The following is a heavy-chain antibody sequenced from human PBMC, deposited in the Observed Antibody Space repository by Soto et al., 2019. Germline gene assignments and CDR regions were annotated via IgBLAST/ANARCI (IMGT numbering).Heavy chain of an antibody. CDR2: IYYSGST. J-gene: IGHJ6*02. CDR3: ARDRRYCSSTSCSRGGRGYYYYGMDV. CDR1: GGSISSGGYY. V-gene: IGHV4-31*03. D-gene: IGHD2-2*01. Sequence: QVQLQESGPGLVKPSQTLSLTCTVSGGSISSGGYYWSWIRQHPGKGLEWIGYIYYSGSTYYNPSLKSRVTISVDTSKNQFSLKLSSVTAADTAVYYCARDRRYCSSTSCSRGGRGYYYYGMDVWGQGTTVTVSS.